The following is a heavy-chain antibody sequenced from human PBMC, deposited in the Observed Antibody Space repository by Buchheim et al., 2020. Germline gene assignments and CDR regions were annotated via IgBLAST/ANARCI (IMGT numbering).Heavy chain of an antibody. V-gene: IGHV3-21*01. CDR2: ISRGSDDI. J-gene: IGHJ4*02. CDR3: ARGEVEETRFLDS. CDR1: GFSFSGYS. D-gene: IGHD1-1*01. Sequence: EVQLVESGGGLVEPGGSLRLSCAASGFSFSGYSMNWVRQAPGEGLEWVSLISRGSDDIHYADSVKGRFTISRDNAKNSLYLQMNSLRLEDTAVYYGARGEVEETRFLDSWGQGTL.